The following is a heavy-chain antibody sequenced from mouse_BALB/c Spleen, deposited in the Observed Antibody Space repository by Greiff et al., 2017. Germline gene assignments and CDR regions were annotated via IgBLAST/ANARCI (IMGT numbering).Heavy chain of an antibody. D-gene: IGHD2-14*01. CDR1: GYAFTNYL. J-gene: IGHJ3*01. CDR3: ASSYYRYEAWFAY. V-gene: IGHV1-54*01. Sequence: QVQLKESGAELVRPGTSVKVSCKASGYAFTNYLIEWVKQRPGQGLEWIGVINPGSGGTNYNEKFKGKATLTADKSSSTAYMQLSSLTSDDSAVYFCASSYYRYEAWFAYWGQGTLVTVSA. CDR2: INPGSGGT.